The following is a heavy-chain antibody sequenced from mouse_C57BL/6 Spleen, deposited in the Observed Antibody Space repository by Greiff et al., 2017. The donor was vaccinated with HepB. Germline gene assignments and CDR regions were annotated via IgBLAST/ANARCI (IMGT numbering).Heavy chain of an antibody. V-gene: IGHV1-69*01. J-gene: IGHJ4*01. CDR3: AVRQLRLRPFYYAMDY. CDR1: GYTFTSYW. D-gene: IGHD3-2*02. Sequence: QVQLQQPGAELVMPGASVKLSCKASGYTFTSYWMNWVKQRPGQGLEWIGEIDPSDSYTNYNQKFKGKSTLTVDKSSSTAYLQLSSLPSEDSAVYYCAVRQLRLRPFYYAMDYWGQGTSVTVSS. CDR2: IDPSDSYT.